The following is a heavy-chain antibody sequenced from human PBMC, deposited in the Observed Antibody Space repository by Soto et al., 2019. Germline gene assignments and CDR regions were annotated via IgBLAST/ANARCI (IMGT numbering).Heavy chain of an antibody. CDR2: IIPIFGTA. J-gene: IGHJ6*02. V-gene: IGHV1-69*13. CDR3: AAMDYYYGMDV. D-gene: IGHD5-18*01. Sequence: SVKLSCTAPVGTFSSYAISWARQAPGQGLEWMGGIIPIFGTANYAQKFQGRVTITADESTSTAYMELSSLRSEDTAVYYCAAMDYYYGMDVWGQGTTVTVSS. CDR1: VGTFSSYA.